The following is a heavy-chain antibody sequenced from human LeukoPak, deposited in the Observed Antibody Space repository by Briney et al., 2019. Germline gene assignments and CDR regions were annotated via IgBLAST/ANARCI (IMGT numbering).Heavy chain of an antibody. CDR2: ISSDGSST. Sequence: GGSLRLSCAASGFTFSSYGMSWVRQAPGKGLVWVSRISSDGSSTTYADSVKGRFTISRDNAKNTLYLQMNSLRAEDTAVYYCGRGGKVEQLVLARWGQGSLVTVSS. CDR3: GRGGKVEQLVLAR. J-gene: IGHJ4*02. CDR1: GFTFSSYG. D-gene: IGHD6-13*01. V-gene: IGHV3-74*01.